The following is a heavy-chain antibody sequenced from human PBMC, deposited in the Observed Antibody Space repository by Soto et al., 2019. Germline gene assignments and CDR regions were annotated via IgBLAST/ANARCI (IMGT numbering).Heavy chain of an antibody. V-gene: IGHV4-59*01. CDR1: GGSISRYY. J-gene: IGHJ5*02. Sequence: SETLSLTCTVSGGSISRYYWNWIRQPPGKGLEWIGYIYYSGSTNYNPSLKSRVTISVDTSKNQFSLKLSSVTAADTAVYYCARSVFPWGHGTLVTVSS. CDR3: ARSVFP. CDR2: IYYSGST.